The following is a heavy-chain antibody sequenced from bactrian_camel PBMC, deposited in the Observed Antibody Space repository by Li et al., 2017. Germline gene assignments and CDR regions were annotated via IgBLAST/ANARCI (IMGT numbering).Heavy chain of an antibody. J-gene: IGHJ4*01. Sequence: HVQLVESGGGAVQPGGSLRLSCTASESIPNKCGMAWYRQYPGKVRELVSVLAIDRATHYADAVKGRFTISRDNAKDTLYLQMNSLKIEDTAVYYCALGSSRQATMTARGKGTQVTVS. V-gene: IGHV3S53*01. CDR1: ESIPNKCG. D-gene: IGHD3*01. CDR2: LAIDRAT.